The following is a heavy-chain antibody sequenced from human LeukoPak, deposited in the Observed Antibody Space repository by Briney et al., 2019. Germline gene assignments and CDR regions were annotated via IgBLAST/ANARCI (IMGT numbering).Heavy chain of an antibody. CDR1: GFTFSSYA. D-gene: IGHD2-15*01. J-gene: IGHJ4*02. CDR3: ARVQVVVVAATLALRAFDY. V-gene: IGHV3-23*01. Sequence: GGSLRLSCAASGFTFSSYAMSWVRQAPGKGLEWVSAISGSGGSTYYADSVKGRFTISRDNAKNSLSLQMNSLRAEDTAVYYCARVQVVVVAATLALRAFDYWGQGILVTVSS. CDR2: ISGSGGST.